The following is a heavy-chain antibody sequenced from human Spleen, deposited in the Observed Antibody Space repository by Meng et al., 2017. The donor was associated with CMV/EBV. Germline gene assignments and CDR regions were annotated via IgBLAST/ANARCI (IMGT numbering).Heavy chain of an antibody. CDR2: IIPLLGMP. J-gene: IGHJ6*02. V-gene: IGHV1-69*02. Sequence: TFGSYSIHCVRQAPGQGLEWLGSIIPLLGMPKYSHKFQGRVTIDADKSTGTAYVDLSSLRSGDTAVYYCAKTEYSSSSGWGYGMDVWGQGTKVTVSS. CDR3: AKTEYSSSSGWGYGMDV. CDR1: TFGSYS. D-gene: IGHD6-6*01.